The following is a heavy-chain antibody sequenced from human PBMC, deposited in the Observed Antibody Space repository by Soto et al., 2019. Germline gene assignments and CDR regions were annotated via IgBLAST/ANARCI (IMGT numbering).Heavy chain of an antibody. D-gene: IGHD3-22*01. CDR3: ARGGDSSGSWPRY. CDR2: ISASGGST. CDR1: GFTFSSYA. V-gene: IGHV3-23*01. J-gene: IGHJ4*02. Sequence: EVQLLESGGGLVQPGGSLRLSCAASGFTFSSYAMSWVRQAPGKGLEWVSAISASGGSTYYADSVKGRFTISRDNSKNSLYLQMNSLRVEDTAVYYCARGGDSSGSWPRYWGQGTLVTVSS.